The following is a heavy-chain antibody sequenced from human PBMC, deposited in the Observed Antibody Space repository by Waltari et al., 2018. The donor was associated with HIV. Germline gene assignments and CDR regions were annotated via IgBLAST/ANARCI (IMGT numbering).Heavy chain of an antibody. J-gene: IGHJ6*02. CDR1: GYTFTSYD. CDR2: MNPNSGNT. D-gene: IGHD7-27*01. Sequence: QVQLVQSGAEVKKPGASVKVSCKASGYTFTSYDINWVRQATGQGLEWMGWMNPNSGNTGYAQKFQGRVTMTRNTSISTAYMELSSLRSEDTAVYYCASFSPAVGITLYGMDVWGQGTTVTVSS. V-gene: IGHV1-8*01. CDR3: ASFSPAVGITLYGMDV.